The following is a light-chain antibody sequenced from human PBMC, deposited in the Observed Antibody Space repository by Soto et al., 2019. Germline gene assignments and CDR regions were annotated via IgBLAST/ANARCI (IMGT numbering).Light chain of an antibody. J-gene: IGKJ4*01. CDR1: QIVSSSY. V-gene: IGKV3-20*01. Sequence: ETVLTPSPGTLSLSPVQISTLSCRASQIVSSSYLAWYQQKPGQAPRLLIYGASSRATGIPDSFSGSGSGTDFPLTISRLEPEDFAVYFCQQYNPPLTFGGGTKVDIK. CDR3: QQYNPPLT. CDR2: GAS.